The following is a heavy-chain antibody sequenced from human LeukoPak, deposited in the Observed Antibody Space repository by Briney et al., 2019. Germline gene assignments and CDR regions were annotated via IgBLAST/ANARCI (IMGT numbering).Heavy chain of an antibody. D-gene: IGHD6-19*01. CDR2: ISDTGGAI. V-gene: IGHV3-48*03. CDR3: AKDTSGWSLT. Sequence: GGSLRLSCVASGFAFSGYEMYWVRQAPGKGLEWISYISDTGGAIHYADSVKGRFTISRDNAKNSLYLQMNSLRAEDTAVYYCAKDTSGWSLTWGQGTLVTVSS. J-gene: IGHJ5*02. CDR1: GFAFSGYE.